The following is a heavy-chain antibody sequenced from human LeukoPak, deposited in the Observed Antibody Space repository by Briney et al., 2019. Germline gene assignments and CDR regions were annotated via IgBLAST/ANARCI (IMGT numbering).Heavy chain of an antibody. CDR1: GILVSTNY. Sequence: GGSLRLSCAASGILVSTNYMTWVRQSPGKRLEWLSRIFGGGETRYADSVRGRFTISRDDSKNTLYLLMHSLTPEDTAIYYCANEGTSGHGINDQALDYGGQGTLVTVSS. CDR3: ANEGTSGHGINDQALDY. CDR2: IFGGGET. J-gene: IGHJ4*02. V-gene: IGHV3-66*01. D-gene: IGHD1-1*01.